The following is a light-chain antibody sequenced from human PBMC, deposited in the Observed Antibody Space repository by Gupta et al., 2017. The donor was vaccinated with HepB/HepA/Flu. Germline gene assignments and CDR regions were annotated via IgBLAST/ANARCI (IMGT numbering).Light chain of an antibody. CDR3: QQYYSYPLT. Sequence: AIRMTQSPSSISASTGDRVTITCRPSQYISSYLAWYQQKPGKAPNLLIYGASTLQSGVPSRCSGGGSGTDFTITISHLQSEDFATYYCQQYYSYPLTFGGGTKVEIK. CDR1: QYISSY. CDR2: GAS. J-gene: IGKJ4*01. V-gene: IGKV1-8*01.